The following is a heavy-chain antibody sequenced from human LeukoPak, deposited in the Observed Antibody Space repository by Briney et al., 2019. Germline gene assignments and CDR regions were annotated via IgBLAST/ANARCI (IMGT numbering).Heavy chain of an antibody. CDR3: ARDLFWSGYPLGY. J-gene: IGHJ4*02. Sequence: GGSLRLSCAASGFTFSSYAMHWVRHAPGKGLEWVAVISYDGSNKYYADSVKGRFTITRDNSKNTLYLQMNSLRAEDTAVYYCARDLFWSGYPLGYWGQGTPVTVSS. V-gene: IGHV3-30-3*01. D-gene: IGHD3-3*01. CDR2: ISYDGSNK. CDR1: GFTFSSYA.